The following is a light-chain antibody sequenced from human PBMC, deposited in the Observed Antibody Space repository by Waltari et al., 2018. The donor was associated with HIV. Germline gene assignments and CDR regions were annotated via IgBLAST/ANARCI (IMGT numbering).Light chain of an antibody. CDR1: LSVFDSSNNKNF. CDR3: QQYDSTPLT. Sequence: DIVMTQSPDVLTVSLGERATIICNCSLSVFDSSNNKNFLALYHQKVGKPPRLLIHWASTRESGVPDRFSGGGSGTQFSLTISSLLAEDVGIYYCQQYDSTPLTFGGGTVVDVK. CDR2: WAS. V-gene: IGKV4-1*01. J-gene: IGKJ4*01.